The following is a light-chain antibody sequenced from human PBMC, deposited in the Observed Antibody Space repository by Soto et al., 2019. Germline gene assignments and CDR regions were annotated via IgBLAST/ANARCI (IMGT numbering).Light chain of an antibody. CDR3: AAWDDSLSGYV. CDR2: RNN. CDR1: SSNIGSNY. Sequence: QSVLTQPPSASGTPGQRVTISCSGSSSNIGSNYVYWDQQLPVTAPKRLIYRNNQRPSGVPDRFSGSKSGTSASLAISGLRSEDAADYSCAAWDDSLSGYVFGTGTKLTVL. J-gene: IGLJ1*01. V-gene: IGLV1-47*01.